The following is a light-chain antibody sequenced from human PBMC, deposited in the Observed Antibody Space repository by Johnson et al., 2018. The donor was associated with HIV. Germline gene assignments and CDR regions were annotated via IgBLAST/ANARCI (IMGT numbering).Light chain of an antibody. CDR1: SSNIGNNY. Sequence: QSVLTQSPSVSAAPGQKVTISCSGSSSNIGNNYVSWYQQLPGTAPKLLIYENTERPLGIPDRFSGSKSGTSATLGITGLQAEDEADYYCAAWDDSLNGPVFGTGTKVTVL. J-gene: IGLJ1*01. V-gene: IGLV1-51*02. CDR3: AAWDDSLNGPV. CDR2: ENT.